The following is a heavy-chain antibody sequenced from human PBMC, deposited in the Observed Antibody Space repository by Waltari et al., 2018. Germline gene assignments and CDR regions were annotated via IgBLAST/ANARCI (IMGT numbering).Heavy chain of an antibody. J-gene: IGHJ4*02. D-gene: IGHD7-27*01. CDR1: GGSFSGYY. Sequence: QVQLQQWGAGLLKPSETLSLTCAVYGGSFSGYYWSWIHQPPGKGLEWIGEINHSGSTNYNPSLKSRVTISVDTSKNQFSLKLSSVTAADTAVYYCARNVFKWGVRDLYFDYWGQGTLVTVSS. CDR2: INHSGST. CDR3: ARNVFKWGVRDLYFDY. V-gene: IGHV4-34*01.